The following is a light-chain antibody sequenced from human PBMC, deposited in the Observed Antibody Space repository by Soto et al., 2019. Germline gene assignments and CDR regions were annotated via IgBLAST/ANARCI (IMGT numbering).Light chain of an antibody. V-gene: IGKV1-39*01. Sequence: DIQMTQSPSSLSASLADRVTIPCRASQSISSYLNWYQQKPGKAPKLLIYAASSLQSGVPSRFSGSVSGTDFTLTISSLQPEDFATYYCQQYYSYPRTFGQGTKVDIK. CDR2: AAS. J-gene: IGKJ1*01. CDR1: QSISSY. CDR3: QQYYSYPRT.